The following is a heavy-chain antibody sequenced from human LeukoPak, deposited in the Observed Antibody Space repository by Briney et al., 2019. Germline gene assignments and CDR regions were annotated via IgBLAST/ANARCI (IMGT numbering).Heavy chain of an antibody. D-gene: IGHD3-10*01. CDR1: GYRFTSYW. J-gene: IGHJ5*02. CDR3: ARHSGEGGNWFDP. CDR2: IYPGDSDT. Sequence: GGSLKISCQGSGYRFTSYWIGWVRQLPGKGLEWMGIIYPGDSDTRYSPSFQGQVTISADKSISTAYLQWSSLKASDTAMYYCARHSGEGGNWFDPWGQGTLVTVSS. V-gene: IGHV5-51*01.